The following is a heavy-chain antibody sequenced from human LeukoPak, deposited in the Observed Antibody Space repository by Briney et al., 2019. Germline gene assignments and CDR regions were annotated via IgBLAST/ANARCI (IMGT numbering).Heavy chain of an antibody. CDR2: MYYSGGT. D-gene: IGHD3-22*01. Sequence: SQTLSLTCTVSGGSISSGDYYWSWIRQPPGKGLEWIAYMYYSGGTCYNPSLKSRVTMSADTSKNQLSLKLSSVTAADTAVYYCARPYYYDSRIDPWGQGILVTVSS. V-gene: IGHV4-30-4*01. CDR1: GGSISSGDYY. CDR3: ARPYYYDSRIDP. J-gene: IGHJ5*02.